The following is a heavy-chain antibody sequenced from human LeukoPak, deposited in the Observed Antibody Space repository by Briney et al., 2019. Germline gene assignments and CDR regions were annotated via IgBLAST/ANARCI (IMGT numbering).Heavy chain of an antibody. D-gene: IGHD1-26*01. J-gene: IGHJ3*02. CDR2: NYPGYSDT. CDR1: GSRFTSYW. Sequence: GASLKISCKGSGSRFTSYWIGWVRQLPGKGLEWMGINYPGYSDTRYSPSFQGQVTISADKSNSTAYLQWSSLKGSDTGMYYCARHRYSGSYVSDAFDIWGQGTMVTVSS. V-gene: IGHV5-51*01. CDR3: ARHRYSGSYVSDAFDI.